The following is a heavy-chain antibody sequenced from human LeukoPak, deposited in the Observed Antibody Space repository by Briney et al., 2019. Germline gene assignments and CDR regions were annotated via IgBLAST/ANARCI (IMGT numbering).Heavy chain of an antibody. J-gene: IGHJ6*02. CDR3: ATARETLRYFDWLLGMDV. Sequence: SETLSLTCTVSGGSISSYYWSWIRQPPGKGLEWIGYIYYSGSANYNPSLKSRVTISVATSKNQFSLKLSSVTAADTAVYYCATARETLRYFDWLLGMDVWGQGTTVTVSS. D-gene: IGHD3-9*01. V-gene: IGHV4-59*01. CDR2: IYYSGSA. CDR1: GGSISSYY.